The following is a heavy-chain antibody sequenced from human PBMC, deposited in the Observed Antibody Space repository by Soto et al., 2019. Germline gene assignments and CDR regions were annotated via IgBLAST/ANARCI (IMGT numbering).Heavy chain of an antibody. CDR2: IKTDGTST. D-gene: IGHD3-10*01. Sequence: EVQLVESGGGLVQPGGSLRLSCAASGFSFSDYWIHWVRQAQEKGLEWVSRIKTDGTSTDYADSVKGRFTISRDNAKNTLYLQMNSLSAEDTAVYYCAKREGNTYGLFHWGQGTLVTVSS. J-gene: IGHJ4*02. V-gene: IGHV3-74*01. CDR1: GFSFSDYW. CDR3: AKREGNTYGLFH.